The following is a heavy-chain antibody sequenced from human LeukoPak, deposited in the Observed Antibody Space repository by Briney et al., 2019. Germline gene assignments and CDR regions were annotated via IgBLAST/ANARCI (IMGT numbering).Heavy chain of an antibody. J-gene: IGHJ4*02. CDR1: GYTFTRYY. D-gene: IGHD3-22*01. Sequence: ASVKVSCKASGYTFTRYYMYWVRQAPGQGLEWMGIINPSGGSTNYAQKFQGRVTMTRDTSTNTVYMELSSLRSEDTAVYYCASKNYYDSSGYVDYWGQGTLVTVSS. CDR3: ASKNYYDSSGYVDY. V-gene: IGHV1-46*01. CDR2: INPSGGST.